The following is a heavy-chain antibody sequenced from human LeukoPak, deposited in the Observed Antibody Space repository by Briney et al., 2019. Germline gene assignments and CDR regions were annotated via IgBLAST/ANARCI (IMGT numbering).Heavy chain of an antibody. CDR3: ARGTKFSTFDIVVVPFDY. V-gene: IGHV1-2*02. CDR2: INPNSGGT. Sequence: ASVKVSCKASGYTFTGYYIHWVRQAPGQGLEWMGWINPNSGGTNCAQRFQGRVTMTRDTSISTAYMELSRLRSDDTAVYYCARGTKFSTFDIVVVPFDYWGQGTLVTVSS. CDR1: GYTFTGYY. D-gene: IGHD2-2*01. J-gene: IGHJ4*02.